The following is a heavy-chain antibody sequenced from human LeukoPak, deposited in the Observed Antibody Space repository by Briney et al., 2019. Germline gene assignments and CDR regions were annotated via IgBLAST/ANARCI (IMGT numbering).Heavy chain of an antibody. D-gene: IGHD2-2*01. CDR3: ARALYPWGECSSTSCYAGYYFDY. Sequence: SGGSLRLSCAASGFTFSSYWMHWVRHAPGKALVWVSRINTDGSSTSYADSVKGRFTISRDNAKNTLYLQMNSLRAEDTAVYYCARALYPWGECSSTSCYAGYYFDYWGQGALVTVSS. V-gene: IGHV3-74*01. CDR2: INTDGSST. J-gene: IGHJ4*02. CDR1: GFTFSSYW.